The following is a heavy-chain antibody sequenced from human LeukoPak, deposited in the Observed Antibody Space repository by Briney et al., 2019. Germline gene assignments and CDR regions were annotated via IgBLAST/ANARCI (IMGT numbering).Heavy chain of an antibody. CDR3: ARGYYDVLAASYKWTPDY. CDR2: ITSGGDYI. J-gene: IGHJ4*02. Sequence: PGGSLRLSCAASGFTFNTFNMNWVRQPPGKGLEWVSSITSGGDYIYYADSVKGRLTTSRDNAKNSLSLQLNSLRVEDTAVYYCARGYYDVLAASYKWTPDYWGQGTLVTVSS. V-gene: IGHV3-21*01. CDR1: GFTFNTFN. D-gene: IGHD3-9*01.